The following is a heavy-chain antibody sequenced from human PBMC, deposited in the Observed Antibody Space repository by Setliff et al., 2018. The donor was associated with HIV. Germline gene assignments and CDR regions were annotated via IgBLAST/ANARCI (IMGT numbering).Heavy chain of an antibody. Sequence: SETLSLTCTVSGGSFRSSRYYWGWIRQPPGKGLEWIGNIHYGGFFWYSPSLKSRVTISVDTSKNQFSLKLSSVTAADTAVYYCASPRSLLVWYDAFDIWGQGTMVTVSS. CDR1: GGSFRSSRYY. J-gene: IGHJ3*02. CDR3: ASPRSLLVWYDAFDI. CDR2: IHYGGFF. D-gene: IGHD3-16*01. V-gene: IGHV4-39*01.